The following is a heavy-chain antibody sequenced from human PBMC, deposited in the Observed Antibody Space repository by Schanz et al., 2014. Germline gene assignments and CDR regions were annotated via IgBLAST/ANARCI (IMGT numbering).Heavy chain of an antibody. CDR2: IDPNSGGT. Sequence: QVQLVQSGADVKKPGASVKVSCKASGNTLSAYYIHWIRQAPGQGLEWMGWIDPNSGGTNYAQKFQGRVTMTSDTAITTGYMEGNRSTSDDPAVFFCSRKALPHVLRGYIPHYAFDLWGQGTVVIVSS. J-gene: IGHJ3*01. CDR3: SRKALPHVLRGYIPHYAFDL. CDR1: GNTLSAYY. V-gene: IGHV1-2*02. D-gene: IGHD3-3*02.